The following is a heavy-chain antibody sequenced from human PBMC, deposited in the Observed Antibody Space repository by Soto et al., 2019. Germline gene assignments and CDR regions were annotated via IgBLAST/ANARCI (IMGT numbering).Heavy chain of an antibody. J-gene: IGHJ4*02. D-gene: IGHD3-10*01. CDR3: ARDGGFGELKY. Sequence: QVQLVQSGAELKKPGSSVKVCCKASGDTFSGYPINWVRQAPGEGLEWMGRIIPVFGTTKHAQRFEGRVTFTADESTNTAYMELRGLLSEDTAVYYCARDGGFGELKYWGPGTLVTVSS. V-gene: IGHV1-69*18. CDR2: IIPVFGTT. CDR1: GDTFSGYP.